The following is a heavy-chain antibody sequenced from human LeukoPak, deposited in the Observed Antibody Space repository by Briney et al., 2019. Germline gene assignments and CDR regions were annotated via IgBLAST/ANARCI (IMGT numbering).Heavy chain of an antibody. CDR2: IHHGGST. V-gene: IGHV4-59*01. Sequence: PSETLSLTCTVSGGSISNYYWSWIRQPPGKGLEWIGYIHHGGSTNYNPSLKSRVAISVGTSKNQFSLKLSSVTAGDTAVYYCAILRYFDEHYYYYDMDVWGQGTTVTVSS. J-gene: IGHJ6*02. CDR1: GGSISNYY. CDR3: AILRYFDEHYYYYDMDV. D-gene: IGHD3-9*01.